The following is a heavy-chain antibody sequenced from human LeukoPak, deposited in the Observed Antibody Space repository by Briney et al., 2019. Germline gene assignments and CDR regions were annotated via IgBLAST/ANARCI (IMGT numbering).Heavy chain of an antibody. J-gene: IGHJ4*02. CDR1: GFTVSSNY. Sequence: AGGSLRLSCAASGFTVSSNYMSWVRQAPGKGLEWVSVIYSGGSTYYADSVKGRLTISRDNSKNALYLQMNSLRDEDTAVYYCAREFLGARYYDFWSGSLYYWGQGTPVTVSS. CDR3: AREFLGARYYDFWSGSLYY. D-gene: IGHD3-3*01. CDR2: IYSGGST. V-gene: IGHV3-66*02.